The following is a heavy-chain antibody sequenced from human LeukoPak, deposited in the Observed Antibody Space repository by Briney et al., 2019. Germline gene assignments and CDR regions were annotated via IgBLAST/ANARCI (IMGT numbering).Heavy chain of an antibody. CDR2: INPNTGGT. J-gene: IGHJ4*02. CDR1: GYTFTSYG. D-gene: IGHD6-19*01. Sequence: ASVKVSCKASGYTFTSYGISWVRQAPGQGLEWVGWINPNTGGTNYAQKFQGRVTMTRDTSISTAYMELSRLRSDDTAVYYCASTYSTGWFKSFDFWGQGTLVTVSS. V-gene: IGHV1-2*02. CDR3: ASTYSTGWFKSFDF.